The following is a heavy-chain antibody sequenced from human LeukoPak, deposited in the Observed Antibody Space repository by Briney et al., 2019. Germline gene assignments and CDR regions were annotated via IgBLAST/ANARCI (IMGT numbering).Heavy chain of an antibody. J-gene: IGHJ4*02. CDR2: ISYDGSNK. V-gene: IGHV3-30*01. CDR1: GFTFSSYA. Sequence: PGRSLRLSCAASGFTFSSYAMHWVRQAPGKGLEWVAVISYDGSNKYYADSVKGRFTISRDNSKNTLYLQMNSLRAGDTAVYYCARARLNDFWSGLGDYWGQGTLVTVSS. CDR3: ARARLNDFWSGLGDY. D-gene: IGHD3-3*01.